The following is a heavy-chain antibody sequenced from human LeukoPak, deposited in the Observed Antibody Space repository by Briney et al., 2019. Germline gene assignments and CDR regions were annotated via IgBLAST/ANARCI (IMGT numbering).Heavy chain of an antibody. Sequence: PSETLSLTCAVYGGSFSGYYWSWIRQPPGKGLEWIGEINHSGSTNYNPSLKSRVTISVDTSKNQFSLKLSSVNAADTDVYYCAREGYYDSSGPGSFDYWGQGTLVTVSS. J-gene: IGHJ4*02. D-gene: IGHD3-22*01. V-gene: IGHV4-34*01. CDR1: GGSFSGYY. CDR2: INHSGST. CDR3: AREGYYDSSGPGSFDY.